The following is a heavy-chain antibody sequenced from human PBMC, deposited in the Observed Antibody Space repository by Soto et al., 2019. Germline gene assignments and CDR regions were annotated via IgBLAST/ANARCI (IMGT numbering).Heavy chain of an antibody. CDR1: GYTFTSYG. D-gene: IGHD2-15*01. J-gene: IGHJ4*02. V-gene: IGHV1-18*01. Sequence: QVQLVQSGAEVKKPGASVKVSCRASGYTFTSYGISWVRQAPGQGLEWMGWINVYNGNTNYAQKLQGRVTMTTDTSTNTAYMDLRSLRSDDTAVYFCARGPYHCGGCNCYSSPPAYWGRGTLVTVSS. CDR2: INVYNGNT. CDR3: ARGPYHCGGCNCYSSPPAY.